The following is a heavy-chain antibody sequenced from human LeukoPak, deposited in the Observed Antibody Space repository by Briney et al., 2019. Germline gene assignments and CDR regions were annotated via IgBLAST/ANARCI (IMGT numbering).Heavy chain of an antibody. CDR3: ARVPGDYYFDY. V-gene: IGHV3-11*05. Sequence: PGGSLRLSCAASGFTFSDYYMSWIRQAPGKGLEWVSYFSSSSSYIYYADSVKGRFTISRDNAKNSLYLQMNSLRAEDTAVYYCARVPGDYYFDYWGQGTLVTVSS. CDR2: FSSSSSYI. CDR1: GFTFSDYY. D-gene: IGHD4-17*01. J-gene: IGHJ4*02.